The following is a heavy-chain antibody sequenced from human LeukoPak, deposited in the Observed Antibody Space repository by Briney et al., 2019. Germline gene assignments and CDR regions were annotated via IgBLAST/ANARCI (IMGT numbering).Heavy chain of an antibody. CDR3: AKGGAVVLTGFDS. Sequence: GGSLRLSCAASGFTFSNYWMHWVRQAPGKGLEWVAVITSSGADSYYSDSVRGRFTISRDNSKNTLYLQMNSLRAEDTAAYYCAKGGAVVLTGFDSWGQGTLVSVSS. J-gene: IGHJ4*02. D-gene: IGHD3-22*01. CDR1: GFTFSNYW. CDR2: ITSSGADS. V-gene: IGHV3-23*01.